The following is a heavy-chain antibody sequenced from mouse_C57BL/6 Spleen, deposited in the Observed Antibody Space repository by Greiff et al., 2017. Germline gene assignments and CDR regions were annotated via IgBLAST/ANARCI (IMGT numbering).Heavy chain of an antibody. CDR3: ARIGVYYDYGYYAMDY. CDR2: ISSGSSTI. CDR1: GFTFSDYG. J-gene: IGHJ4*01. Sequence: EVKLVESGGGLVKPGGSLKLSCAASGFTFSDYGMHWVRQAPEKGLEWVAYISSGSSTIYYADTVKGRFTISRDNAKNTLFLQMTSLRSEDTAMYYCARIGVYYDYGYYAMDYWGQGTSVTVSS. V-gene: IGHV5-17*01. D-gene: IGHD2-4*01.